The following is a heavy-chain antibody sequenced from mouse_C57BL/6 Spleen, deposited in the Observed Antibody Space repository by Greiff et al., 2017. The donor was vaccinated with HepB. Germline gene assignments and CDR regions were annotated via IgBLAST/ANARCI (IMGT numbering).Heavy chain of an antibody. V-gene: IGHV14-2*01. CDR1: GFNIKDYY. CDR3: AEGGNYEEGAMDY. CDR2: IDPEDGET. Sequence: EVQLQQSGAELVKPGASVKLSCTASGFNIKDYYMHWVKQRTEQGLEWIGRIDPEDGETKYDPKFQGKSTITADTSSNTAYLQLSSLTSEDTAVYYCAEGGNYEEGAMDYWGQGTSVTVSS. J-gene: IGHJ4*01. D-gene: IGHD2-1*01.